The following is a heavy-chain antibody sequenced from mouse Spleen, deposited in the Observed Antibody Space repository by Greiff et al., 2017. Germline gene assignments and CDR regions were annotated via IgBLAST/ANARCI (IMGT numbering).Heavy chain of an antibody. J-gene: IGHJ4*01. CDR2: INPSTGGT. V-gene: IGHV1-42*01. CDR3: AREDNGYFSMDY. D-gene: IGHD3-3*01. CDR1: GYSFTGYY. Sequence: VQLKESGPELVKPGASVKISCKASGYSFTGYYMNWVKQSPEKSLEWIGEINPSTGGTTYNQKFKAKATLTVDKSSSTAYMQLKSLTSEDSAVYYCAREDNGYFSMDYWGQGTSVTVSS.